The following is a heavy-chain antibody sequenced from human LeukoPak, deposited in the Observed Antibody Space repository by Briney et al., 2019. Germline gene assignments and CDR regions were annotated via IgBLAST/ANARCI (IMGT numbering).Heavy chain of an antibody. CDR3: RGGSYVGGYDY. Sequence: SETLSLTCTVSGCSISSYYWSWIRQPAGKGLEWIGRIYTSGSTNYNPSLKSRVNMSVDTSKNQFSLKLSSVTAADTGVYYCRGGSYVGGYDYWGQGTLVTVSS. CDR2: IYTSGST. V-gene: IGHV4-4*07. D-gene: IGHD1-26*01. CDR1: GCSISSYY. J-gene: IGHJ4*02.